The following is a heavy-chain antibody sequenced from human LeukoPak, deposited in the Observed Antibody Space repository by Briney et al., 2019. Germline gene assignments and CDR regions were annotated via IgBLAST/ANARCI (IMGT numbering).Heavy chain of an antibody. CDR1: GFTFSDHA. J-gene: IGHJ4*02. Sequence: GGSLRLSCTASGFTFSDHAMHWVRQAPGKGLEWVTVISYHARDQFYADSVKGRFTVSRDNSRNTLYLQMNSLRAEDSAVYYCAAQPCINGICYLDYWGPGTLVTVSS. V-gene: IGHV3-30*04. CDR3: AAQPCINGICYLDY. CDR2: ISYHARDQ. D-gene: IGHD2-8*01.